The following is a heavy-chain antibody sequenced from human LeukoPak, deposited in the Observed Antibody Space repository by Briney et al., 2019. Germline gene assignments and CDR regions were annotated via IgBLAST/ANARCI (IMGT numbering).Heavy chain of an antibody. V-gene: IGHV4-39*07. D-gene: IGHD2-15*01. J-gene: IGHJ4*02. Sequence: SETLSLTCTVSGGSISSGGYYWSWIRQPPGKGLEWIGEINHSGSTNYNPSLKSRVTISVDTSKNQFSLKLSSVTAADTAVYYCGYCSGGSCSTALAYWGQGTLVTVSS. CDR1: GGSISSGGYY. CDR3: GYCSGGSCSTALAY. CDR2: INHSGST.